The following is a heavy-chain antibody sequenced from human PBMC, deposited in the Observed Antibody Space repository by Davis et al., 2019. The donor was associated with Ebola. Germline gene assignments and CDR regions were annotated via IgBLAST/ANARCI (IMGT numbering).Heavy chain of an antibody. D-gene: IGHD3-22*01. Sequence: MPSETLSLTCAVSGDSISSRNWRGWVRPSPGKGLEWIGEIYHSGSTNYNPSLKSRVTISVDKSKNQFSLKLSSVTAADTAVYYCARDYYDSSGYLWYFENWGQGTLVTVSS. V-gene: IGHV4-4*02. J-gene: IGHJ4*02. CDR2: IYHSGST. CDR3: ARDYYDSSGYLWYFEN. CDR1: GDSISSRNW.